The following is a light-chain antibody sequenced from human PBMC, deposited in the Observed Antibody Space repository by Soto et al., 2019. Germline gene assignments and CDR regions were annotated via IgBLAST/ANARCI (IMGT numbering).Light chain of an antibody. CDR2: DAS. CDR3: EQHNTYYRT. CDR1: QSISSW. V-gene: IGKV1-5*01. Sequence: DIQRTLSQAPQCASVVDRVTITGLGSQSISSWLSWYPQTPGKAPKLLIYDASSLESGVASWFCGSESGTDFTVISSRLTRDVFAPYYYEQHNTYYRTYGQGTKVDI. J-gene: IGKJ1*01.